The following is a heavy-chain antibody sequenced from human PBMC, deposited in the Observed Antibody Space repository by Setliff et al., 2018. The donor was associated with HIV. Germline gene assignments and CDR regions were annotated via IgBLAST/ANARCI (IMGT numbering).Heavy chain of an antibody. V-gene: IGHV3-23*01. J-gene: IGHJ4*02. D-gene: IGHD3-10*01. Sequence: PGGSLRLSCVASGFTFSRHSLNWVRQAPGRGLEWVSSITGAGDKMVYGDSVKGRFSVSRVNSNNTLFLQMSNLTVEDSARYYCLPGVNIEHWGQGTLVTVSS. CDR1: GFTFSRHS. CDR3: LPGVNIEH. CDR2: ITGAGDKM.